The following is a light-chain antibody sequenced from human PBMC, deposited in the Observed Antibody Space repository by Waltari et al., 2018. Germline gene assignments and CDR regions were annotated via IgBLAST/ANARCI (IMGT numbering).Light chain of an antibody. V-gene: IGKV3-20*01. Sequence: SCRASQSVSRTLACYKQKPGQAPKLLIYGASIRATGIPDRVTGSGSGTDFSLTISSLEPEDFAVYFCQHYVRLPATFGQGTKVESK. CDR1: QSVSRT. CDR3: QHYVRLPAT. CDR2: GAS. J-gene: IGKJ1*01.